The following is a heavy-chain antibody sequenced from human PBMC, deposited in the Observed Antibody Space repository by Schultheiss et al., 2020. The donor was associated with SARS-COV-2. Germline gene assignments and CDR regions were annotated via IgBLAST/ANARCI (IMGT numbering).Heavy chain of an antibody. D-gene: IGHD6-13*01. V-gene: IGHV4-59*08. CDR2: IYYSGST. CDR3: ARRRAAAFDY. CDR1: GGSISSYY. J-gene: IGHJ4*02. Sequence: SETLSLTCTVSGGSISSYYWSWIRQPPGKGLEWIGYIYYSGSTNYNPSLKSRVTISVDTSKNQFSLKLSSVTAADTAVYCCARRRAAAFDYWGQGTLVTVSS.